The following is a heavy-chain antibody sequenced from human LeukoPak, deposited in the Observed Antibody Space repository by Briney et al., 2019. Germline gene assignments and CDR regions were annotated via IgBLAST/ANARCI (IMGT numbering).Heavy chain of an antibody. CDR1: GFTFSGYA. D-gene: IGHD3-10*01. Sequence: TGGSLRLSCAASGFTFSGYAMSWVRQAPGKGLEWVSAISGSGGSTYYADSVKGRFTISSDNSTNTLYLQSNSLRAEDTAVFYCEKDHLKHFGLPYYYYYYVRDFGAQGTTATASS. V-gene: IGHV3-23*01. CDR3: EKDHLKHFGLPYYYYYYVRDF. J-gene: IGHJ6*02. CDR2: ISGSGGST.